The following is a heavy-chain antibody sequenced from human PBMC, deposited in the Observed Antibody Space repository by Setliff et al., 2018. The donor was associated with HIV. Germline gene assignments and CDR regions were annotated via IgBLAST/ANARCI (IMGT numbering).Heavy chain of an antibody. J-gene: IGHJ3*02. CDR1: GFTFSSYS. CDR2: ISSSSSYI. Sequence: GGSLRLSCAASGFTFSSYSMNWVRQAPGKGLEWVSSISSSSSYIYYADSVKGRFTISRDNAKDSLYLQMNSLRAEDTAVYYCARRGNYLGDAFDIWGQGTMVTVSS. D-gene: IGHD1-26*01. V-gene: IGHV3-21*01. CDR3: ARRGNYLGDAFDI.